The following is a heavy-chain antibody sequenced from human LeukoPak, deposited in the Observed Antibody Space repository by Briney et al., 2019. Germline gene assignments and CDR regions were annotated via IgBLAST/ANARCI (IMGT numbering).Heavy chain of an antibody. D-gene: IGHD3-10*01. CDR2: IIPIFGTA. J-gene: IGHJ3*02. V-gene: IGHV1-69*05. CDR1: GGTFSSYA. Sequence: GSSVKVSCKASGGTFSSYAISWVRQAPGQGLEWMGGIIPIFGTANYAQKFQGRVTITTDESTSTAYMELSSLRSEDTAVYYCARAHGSGSWRAFDIWGQGTMVTVSS. CDR3: ARAHGSGSWRAFDI.